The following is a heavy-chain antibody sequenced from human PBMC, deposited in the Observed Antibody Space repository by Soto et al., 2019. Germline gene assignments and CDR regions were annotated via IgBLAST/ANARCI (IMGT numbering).Heavy chain of an antibody. J-gene: IGHJ5*01. Sequence: PSDTLSLTFAVSAYAISSSNWWGWIRQPPGKGLEWIGYIYYSGSTYYNPSLKSRLTMSVDTSKNQFSLKLTSVTAVDTAVYYCARKQPGFVCFDSWGQRTLVTVSS. CDR1: AYAISSSNW. CDR2: IYYSGST. CDR3: ARKQPGFVCFDS. D-gene: IGHD5-18*01. V-gene: IGHV4-28*01.